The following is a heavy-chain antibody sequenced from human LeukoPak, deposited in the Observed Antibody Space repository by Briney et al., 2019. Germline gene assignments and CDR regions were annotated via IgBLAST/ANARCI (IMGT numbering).Heavy chain of an antibody. Sequence: ASVRLSCTVSGYRVTESSRNWVSEAPRKGLGGRGGFDFVHGDTIYAQKFQGRVTMTEDTSTNTSYMELSSLGSEDTAVFFFTAGRAYSRLDFWGQGTLVIVSS. CDR3: TAGRAYSRLDF. D-gene: IGHD5-18*01. CDR2: FDFVHGDT. J-gene: IGHJ4*02. CDR1: GYRVTESS. V-gene: IGHV1-24*01.